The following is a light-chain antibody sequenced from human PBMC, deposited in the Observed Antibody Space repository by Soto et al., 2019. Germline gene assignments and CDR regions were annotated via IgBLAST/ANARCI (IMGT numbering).Light chain of an antibody. CDR2: AAS. CDR1: QRISNY. J-gene: IGKJ3*01. CDR3: QKYNSAPQVT. Sequence: DIQMTQSPSSLSPSVGDRVTITYRASQRISNYLSWYQLNPGKVPKLLMYAASAMVSGVPSRFSGSGSGTVFTLTISSLQPEDVATYYCQKYNSAPQVTFGPVTKVDIK. V-gene: IGKV1-27*01.